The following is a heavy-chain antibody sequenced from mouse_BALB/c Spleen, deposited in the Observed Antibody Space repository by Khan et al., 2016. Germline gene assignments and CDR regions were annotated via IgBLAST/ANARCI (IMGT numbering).Heavy chain of an antibody. CDR1: GYSITSVYA. J-gene: IGHJ2*01. CDR3: ARGYYYGKGYFDY. D-gene: IGHD1-1*01. V-gene: IGHV3-2*02. CDR2: ISYRGTT. Sequence: EVQLQESGPGLVKPSQSLSLTCTVTGYSITSVYAWNWIRQFPGNKLEWMGYISYRGTTSYNPSLKSRISSTRDTSKNQVFQQLNSVTTEDTATYDCARGYYYGKGYFDYWGQGTTLTVSS.